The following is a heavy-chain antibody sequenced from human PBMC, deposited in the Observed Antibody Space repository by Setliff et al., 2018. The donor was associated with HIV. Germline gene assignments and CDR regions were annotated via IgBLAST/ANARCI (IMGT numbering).Heavy chain of an antibody. CDR2: IHTSGNA. CDR1: GGSISSGTYF. J-gene: IGHJ6*03. V-gene: IGHV4-61*09. CDR3: ARRPYDSSGGYYYYYMDV. Sequence: SETLSLTCTVSGGSISSGTYFWSWIRQPAGKGLEWIGHIHTSGNAHYNPSLNSRVTISVDTSKNQFSLKLSSVTAADTAVYYCARRPYDSSGGYYYYYMDVWGKGTTVTVSS. D-gene: IGHD3-22*01.